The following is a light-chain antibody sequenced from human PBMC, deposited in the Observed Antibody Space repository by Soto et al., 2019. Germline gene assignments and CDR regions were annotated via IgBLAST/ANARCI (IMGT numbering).Light chain of an antibody. CDR2: DAS. Sequence: EVVLTQSPATLSLFPGERATLSCRASQSLSNYLAWYQQKPGQAPRLLIYDASKRPTGIPARFSGSGSGTDFTLTISSLEPEDFAVYYCQQRSNWQGFTFGPGTKVDIK. J-gene: IGKJ3*01. CDR3: QQRSNWQGFT. V-gene: IGKV3D-11*02. CDR1: QSLSNY.